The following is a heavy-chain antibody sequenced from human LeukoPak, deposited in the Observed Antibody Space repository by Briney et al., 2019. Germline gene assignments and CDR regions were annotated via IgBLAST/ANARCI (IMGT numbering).Heavy chain of an antibody. CDR3: AKGTVAGYFDY. V-gene: IGHV3-30*18. Sequence: GTSLRLSCVVSGFTIGNYGMHWVRQAPEKGLEWVAMISHDGGSEHYGDSVKGRFTISRDISKNTLYLHMSSLRVEDTAVYYCAKGTVAGYFDYWGQGTLVTVSS. D-gene: IGHD6-19*01. CDR1: GFTIGNYG. J-gene: IGHJ4*02. CDR2: ISHDGGSE.